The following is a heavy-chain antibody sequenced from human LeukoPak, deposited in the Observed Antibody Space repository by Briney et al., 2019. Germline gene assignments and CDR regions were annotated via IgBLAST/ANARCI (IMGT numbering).Heavy chain of an antibody. D-gene: IGHD3-22*01. CDR1: GFTFSHYW. Sequence: GGSLRLSCEASGFTFSHYWMHWVRQAPGKGLVWVSRTNTDGSSTNYVDSVKGRFTISRDNANNTMYLQMNGLRAEDTAVYYCVPTDSSGLDWGQGTLVTVSS. J-gene: IGHJ4*02. CDR2: TNTDGSST. V-gene: IGHV3-74*01. CDR3: VPTDSSGLD.